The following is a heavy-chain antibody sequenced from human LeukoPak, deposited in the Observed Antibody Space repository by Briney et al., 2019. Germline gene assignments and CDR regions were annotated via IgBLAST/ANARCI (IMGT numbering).Heavy chain of an antibody. J-gene: IGHJ4*02. CDR3: ASGATTRLDY. CDR1: GFSFSSYG. D-gene: IGHD1-26*01. CDR2: IWYDGSNT. V-gene: IGHV3-33*01. Sequence: PGRSLRLSCTASGFSFSSYGMHWVRQAPGKGLEWVASIWYDGSNTNYVDSVKGRFTISRDNSKNTLYLQMNSLRVEDTAVYFCASGATTRLDYWGLGTLVTVSS.